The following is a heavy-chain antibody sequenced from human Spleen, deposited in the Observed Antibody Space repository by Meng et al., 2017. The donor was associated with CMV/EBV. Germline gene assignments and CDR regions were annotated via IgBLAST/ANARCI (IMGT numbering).Heavy chain of an antibody. J-gene: IGHJ4*02. V-gene: IGHV3-30*02. CDR1: GFTFNNYA. D-gene: IGHD3-10*01. CDR2: IRYDGSNK. Sequence: GGSLRLSCAASGFTFNNYAMHWVRQAPGKGLEWVTFIRYDGSNKHYADSVNGRFTISRDNSKNTVYLQMDSLRAEDTAVYYCAKFYGSGSYYNVRIGDYFDYWGQGTLVTVSS. CDR3: AKFYGSGSYYNVRIGDYFDY.